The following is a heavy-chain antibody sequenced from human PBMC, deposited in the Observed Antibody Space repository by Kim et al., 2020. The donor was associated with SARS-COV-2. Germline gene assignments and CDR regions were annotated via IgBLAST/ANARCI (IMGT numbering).Heavy chain of an antibody. CDR3: ASAGRITVIVVVITPVFDY. J-gene: IGHJ4*02. D-gene: IGHD3-22*01. CDR1: GFTFSSYA. Sequence: GGSLRLSCAASGFTFSSYAMSWVRQAPGKGLEWVSAISGSGGSTYYADSVKGRFTISRDNSKNTLYLQMNSLRAEDTAVYYCASAGRITVIVVVITPVFDYWGQGTLVTVSS. V-gene: IGHV3-23*01. CDR2: ISGSGGST.